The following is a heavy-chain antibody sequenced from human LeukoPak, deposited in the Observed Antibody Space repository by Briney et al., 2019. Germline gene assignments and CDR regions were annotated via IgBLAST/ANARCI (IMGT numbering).Heavy chain of an antibody. D-gene: IGHD3-10*01. CDR2: VRHSGST. J-gene: IGHJ4*02. CDR1: GGSFSGYY. CDR3: AGATATGTGRAFHY. Sequence: PSETLSLTCAVYGGSFSGYYWSWIRQPPGKRLEWIGEVRHSGSTNYNPSLKSRVTMSVDMSKNQFSLKLNSVTAADTAVYYCAGATATGTGRAFHYWAQGNLVPVSS. V-gene: IGHV4-34*01.